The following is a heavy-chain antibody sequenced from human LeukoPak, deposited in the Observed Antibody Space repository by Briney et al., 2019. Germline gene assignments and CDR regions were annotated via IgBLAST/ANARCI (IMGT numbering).Heavy chain of an antibody. CDR3: VRVPYYYDSSGYS. Sequence: GGSLRLSCAASGFTFSDYSMNWVRQAPGKGLEWVSYISFSVNTKYYGDSVKGRFTISRDNAKNTLYLQMNSLRAEDTAVYYCVRVPYYYDSSGYSWGQGTLVTVSS. D-gene: IGHD3-22*01. V-gene: IGHV3-48*04. CDR2: ISFSVNTK. CDR1: GFTFSDYS. J-gene: IGHJ4*02.